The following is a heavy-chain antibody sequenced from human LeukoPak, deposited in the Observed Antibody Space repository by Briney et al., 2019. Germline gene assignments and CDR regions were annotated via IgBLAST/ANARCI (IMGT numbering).Heavy chain of an antibody. CDR1: GFSLTTSEVA. V-gene: IGHV2-5*02. CDR2: IYGAGEI. Sequence: ESGPTLVKPTQTLTLTCTFSGFSLTTSEVAVGWIRQPPGKALEWLALIYGAGEIHYSPSLNNGLTITKDTSKKQVVLTMTNMDPVDTATYYCAHRDGGYFDYWGQGTLVTVSS. CDR3: AHRDGGYFDY. J-gene: IGHJ4*02. D-gene: IGHD2-15*01.